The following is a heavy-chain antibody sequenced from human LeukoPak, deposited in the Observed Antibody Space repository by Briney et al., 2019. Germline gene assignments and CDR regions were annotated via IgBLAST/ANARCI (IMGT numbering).Heavy chain of an antibody. CDR2: IYYSGST. J-gene: IGHJ4*02. D-gene: IGHD3-3*01. Sequence: SETLSLTCTVSGGSISSHYWSWIRQPPGKGLEWIGYIYYSGSTNYNPSLKSRVTISVDTSKNQFSLKLSSVTAADTAVYYCARYPDCWSGYYPYYFDYWGQGTLVTVSS. V-gene: IGHV4-59*11. CDR3: ARYPDCWSGYYPYYFDY. CDR1: GGSISSHY.